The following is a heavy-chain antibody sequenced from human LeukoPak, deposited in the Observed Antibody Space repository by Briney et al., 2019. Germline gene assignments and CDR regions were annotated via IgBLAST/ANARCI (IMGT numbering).Heavy chain of an antibody. CDR3: AKSRPSYYDFWSGYYNGMDV. CDR1: GFTFSSYA. CDR2: ISGSGGST. Sequence: GGSLRLSCAASGFTFSSYAMSWVRQAPGKGLEWVSGISGSGGSTYYADSVKGRFTISRDNSKNTLYLQMNSLRAEDTAVYYCAKSRPSYYDFWSGYYNGMDVWGQGTTVTVSS. D-gene: IGHD3-3*01. J-gene: IGHJ6*02. V-gene: IGHV3-23*01.